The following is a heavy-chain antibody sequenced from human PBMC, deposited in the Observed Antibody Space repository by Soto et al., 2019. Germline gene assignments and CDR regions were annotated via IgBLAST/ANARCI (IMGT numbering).Heavy chain of an antibody. Sequence: QLQLQESGPGLVKPSETLSLTCTVSGGSISSTSYYWGWIRQAPGKGLEWIGSVFYSGSTYYNLSLKSRVTISVDTSKNQFSLKLSSVAAADTAVYYCARQGSYSSGRPGYFDYWGQGTLFTVSS. D-gene: IGHD6-19*01. V-gene: IGHV4-39*01. CDR2: VFYSGST. CDR3: ARQGSYSSGRPGYFDY. J-gene: IGHJ4*02. CDR1: GGSISSTSYY.